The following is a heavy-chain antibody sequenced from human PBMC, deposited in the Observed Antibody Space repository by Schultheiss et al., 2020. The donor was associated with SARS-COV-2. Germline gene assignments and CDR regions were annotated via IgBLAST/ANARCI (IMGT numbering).Heavy chain of an antibody. CDR1: GFTFSSYE. J-gene: IGHJ2*01. Sequence: GGSLRLSCAASGFTFSSYEMNWVRQAPGKGLEWVSYISSSGSTIYYADSVKGRFTISRDNAKNSLYLQMNSLRAEDTAVYYCARDAARGESSGYSYWYFDLWGRGTLVTVSS. D-gene: IGHD3-22*01. V-gene: IGHV3-48*03. CDR3: ARDAARGESSGYSYWYFDL. CDR2: ISSSGSTI.